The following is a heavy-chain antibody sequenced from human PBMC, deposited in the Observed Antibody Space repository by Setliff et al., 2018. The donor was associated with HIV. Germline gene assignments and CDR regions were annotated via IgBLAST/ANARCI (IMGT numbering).Heavy chain of an antibody. CDR3: AKLSHSHDSNGFTVDY. CDR1: GFTLSIYE. Sequence: GGSLRLSCAASGFTLSIYEMNWVRQGPGRGLEWVSYISSSGSTIFYADSVKGRFTISRDNAKNSLYLQMNSLRAEDTAVYYCAKLSHSHDSNGFTVDYWGRGTLVTVSS. V-gene: IGHV3-48*03. J-gene: IGHJ4*02. CDR2: ISSSGSTI. D-gene: IGHD3-22*01.